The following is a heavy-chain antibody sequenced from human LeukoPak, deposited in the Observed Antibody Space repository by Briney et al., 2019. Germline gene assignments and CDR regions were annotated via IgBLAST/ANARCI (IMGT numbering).Heavy chain of an antibody. CDR1: GFTFSSFG. D-gene: IGHD3-10*01. Sequence: GRSLRLSCTASGFTFSSFGMHWVRQAPGKGLEWVSVIYSGGSTNYADSVKGRFIISRDNSKNTLYLQMNSLRAEDTAMYYCSGYYHGFPYWGQGTLVTVSS. V-gene: IGHV3-66*01. CDR3: SGYYHGFPY. J-gene: IGHJ4*02. CDR2: IYSGGST.